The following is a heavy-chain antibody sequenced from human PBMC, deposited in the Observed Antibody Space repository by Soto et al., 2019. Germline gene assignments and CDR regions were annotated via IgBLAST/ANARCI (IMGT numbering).Heavy chain of an antibody. CDR2: IYHSGST. V-gene: IGHV4-30-2*03. Sequence: PSETLSLTRAVSGGSISSGGYSWSWIRQPPGKGLEWIGNIYHSGSTYYNPSLKSRVTISVDTSKNQFSLKLSSVTAADTAVYYCARPEGDDYYDSSGIPGWFDPWGQGTLVTVSS. CDR3: ARPEGDDYYDSSGIPGWFDP. D-gene: IGHD3-22*01. CDR1: GGSISSGGYS. J-gene: IGHJ5*02.